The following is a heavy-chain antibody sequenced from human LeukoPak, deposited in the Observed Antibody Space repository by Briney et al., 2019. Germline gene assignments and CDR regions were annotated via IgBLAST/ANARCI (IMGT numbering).Heavy chain of an antibody. D-gene: IGHD3-3*01. Sequence: SVKVSCKASGGTFSSYAISWVGQAPGQGLEWMGGIIPIFGTANYAQKFQGRVTITADESTSTAYMELSSLRSEDTAVYYCARGVSPYLRSGFDPWGQGTLVTVSS. CDR2: IIPIFGTA. CDR3: ARGVSPYLRSGFDP. V-gene: IGHV1-69*01. J-gene: IGHJ5*02. CDR1: GGTFSSYA.